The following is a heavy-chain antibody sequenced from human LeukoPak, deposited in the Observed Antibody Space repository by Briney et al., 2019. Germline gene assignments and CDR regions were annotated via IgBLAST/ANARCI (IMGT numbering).Heavy chain of an antibody. CDR1: GFTFSSYS. D-gene: IGHD6-13*01. J-gene: IGHJ4*02. CDR3: ARDPLSSSSFDL. V-gene: IGHV3-30*02. Sequence: TGGSLRLSCAASGFTFSSYSMNWVRQAPGKGLEWVAFIRYDGSNKYYADSVKGRFTISRDNSKNTLYLQMNSLRAEDTAVYYCARDPLSSSSFDLWGQGTLVTVSS. CDR2: IRYDGSNK.